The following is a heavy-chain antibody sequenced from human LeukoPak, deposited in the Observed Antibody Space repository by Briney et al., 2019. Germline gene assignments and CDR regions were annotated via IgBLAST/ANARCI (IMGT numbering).Heavy chain of an antibody. V-gene: IGHV3-30-3*01. CDR3: ARDFWAGTIFGVVITGPIDY. CDR1: GFTFSSYA. D-gene: IGHD3-3*01. CDR2: ISDDGSNK. J-gene: IGHJ4*02. Sequence: GGSLRLSCAASGFTFSSYAMHWVRQAPGKGLEWVAVISDDGSNKYYADSVKGRFTISRDNSKNPLYLQMNSLRAEDTAVYYCARDFWAGTIFGVVITGPIDYWGQGTLVTVSS.